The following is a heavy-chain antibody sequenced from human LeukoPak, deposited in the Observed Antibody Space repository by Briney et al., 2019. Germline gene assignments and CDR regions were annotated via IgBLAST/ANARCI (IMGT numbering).Heavy chain of an antibody. CDR3: AKELRPNDY. V-gene: IGHV3-23*05. J-gene: IGHJ4*02. Sequence: GGSLRLFCAASGFTFSSHAMRWVRQAPGRGLEWVASIDMSGSNAYYADSVKGRFTISRDNSRNTLYLQMDSLRAEDSAIYYCAKELRPNDYWGQGTLVTVSS. CDR2: IDMSGSNA. CDR1: GFTFSSHA. D-gene: IGHD1-7*01.